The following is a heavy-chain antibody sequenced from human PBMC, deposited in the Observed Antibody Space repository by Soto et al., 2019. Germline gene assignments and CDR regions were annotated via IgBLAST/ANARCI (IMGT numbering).Heavy chain of an antibody. CDR1: GGTFSSYT. V-gene: IGHV1-69*04. J-gene: IGHJ5*02. Sequence: ASVKVSCKASGGTFSSYTISWVRQAPGQGLEWMGRIIPILGIANYAQKFQGRVTITADKSTSTAYMELSSLRSEDTAVYYCARDTVVVPAAMDGRWFDPWGQGTLVTVSS. D-gene: IGHD2-2*01. CDR2: IIPILGIA. CDR3: ARDTVVVPAAMDGRWFDP.